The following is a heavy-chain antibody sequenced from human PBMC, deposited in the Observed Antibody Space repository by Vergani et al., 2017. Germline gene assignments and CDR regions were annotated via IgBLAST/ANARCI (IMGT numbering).Heavy chain of an antibody. CDR2: IWYEGTNE. J-gene: IGHJ5*02. V-gene: IGHV3-33*01. Sequence: QEQLVESGGGVVQPGGPLRLPCVASVFTFTYYGIHWVRPAPGKGLEWVIFIWYEGTNEYYIDSVKGGFTISRDNSKNTVYLQMSGLRVDDTAIYYCARGGNGKNYLDLWGQGTLVIVSS. D-gene: IGHD2-8*01. CDR1: VFTFTYYG. CDR3: ARGGNGKNYLDL.